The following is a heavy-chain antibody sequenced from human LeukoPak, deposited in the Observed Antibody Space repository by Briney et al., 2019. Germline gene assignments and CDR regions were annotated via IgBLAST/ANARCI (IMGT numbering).Heavy chain of an antibody. D-gene: IGHD3-3*01. J-gene: IGHJ6*02. V-gene: IGHV4-59*01. CDR3: ASFDFQAGGYCYGMDV. CDR2: IYYSGST. CDR1: GGSISSYY. Sequence: SETLSLTCTVSGGSISSYYWSWIRQPPGKGLEWIGYIYYSGSTNYNPSLKSRVTISVDTSKNQFSLKLSSVTAADTAVYYCASFDFQAGGYCYGMDVWGQGTTVTVSS.